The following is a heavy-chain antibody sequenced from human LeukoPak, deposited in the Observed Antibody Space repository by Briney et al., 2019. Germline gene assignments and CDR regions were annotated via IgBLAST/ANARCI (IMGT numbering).Heavy chain of an antibody. D-gene: IGHD3-22*01. CDR2: ISPNSGGT. CDR3: ARGFPSYYDSSGYFDY. J-gene: IGHJ4*02. V-gene: IGHV1-2*02. Sequence: ASVKVSCKASGYTFTSYGISWVRQAPGQGLEWMGWISPNSGGTNYAQKFQGRVTMTRDTSISTAYMELSRLRSDDTAVYYCARGFPSYYDSSGYFDYWGQGTLVTVSS. CDR1: GYTFTSYG.